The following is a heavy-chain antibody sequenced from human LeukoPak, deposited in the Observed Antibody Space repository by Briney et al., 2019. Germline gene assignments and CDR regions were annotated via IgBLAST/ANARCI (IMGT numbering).Heavy chain of an antibody. Sequence: ASVKVSCKASGYTFTGYYMHWVRQAPGQGLEWMGWINPNSGGTNYAQKFQGRVTMTRDTSISTAYMELSSLRSEDTAVYYCARGRPNLRGYYDFWSGYYYYGMDVWGQGTTVTVSS. D-gene: IGHD3-3*01. CDR1: GYTFTGYY. CDR3: ARGRPNLRGYYDFWSGYYYYGMDV. J-gene: IGHJ6*02. V-gene: IGHV1-2*02. CDR2: INPNSGGT.